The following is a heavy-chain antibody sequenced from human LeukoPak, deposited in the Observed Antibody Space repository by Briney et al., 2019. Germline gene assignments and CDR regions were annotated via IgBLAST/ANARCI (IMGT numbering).Heavy chain of an antibody. V-gene: IGHV3-9*01. CDR2: ISWNSGSI. J-gene: IGHJ4*02. D-gene: IGHD6-13*01. Sequence: GGSLRLSCAASGFTFDDYAMHWVRQAPGKGLEWVSGISWNSGSIGYADSVKGRFTISRDNAKNSLYLQMNSLRAEDTALYYCAKEGSSWLYYFDYWGQGTLVTVSS. CDR1: GFTFDDYA. CDR3: AKEGSSWLYYFDY.